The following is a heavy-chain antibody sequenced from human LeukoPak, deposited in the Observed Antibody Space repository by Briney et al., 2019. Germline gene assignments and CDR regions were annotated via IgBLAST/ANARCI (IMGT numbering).Heavy chain of an antibody. CDR3: ATGGGGNSPYGNAFDI. CDR1: GYTLTELS. Sequence: ASVKVSCKVSGYTLTELSMHWVRQAPGKGLEWMGGFDPEDGETIYAQKFQGRVTMTEDTSTDTAYMELSSLRSEDTAVYYCATGGGGNSPYGNAFDIWGQGTMVTVSS. D-gene: IGHD4-23*01. J-gene: IGHJ3*02. V-gene: IGHV1-24*01. CDR2: FDPEDGET.